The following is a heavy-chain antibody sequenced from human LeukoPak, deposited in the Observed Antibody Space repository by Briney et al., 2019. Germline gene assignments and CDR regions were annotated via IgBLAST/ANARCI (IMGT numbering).Heavy chain of an antibody. CDR2: INHSGST. CDR3: AAVYYDFWSGYYPY. D-gene: IGHD3-3*01. J-gene: IGHJ4*02. V-gene: IGHV4-34*01. CDR1: GESFSGYY. Sequence: SETLSLTCAVYGESFSGYYWSWIRQPPGKGLEWIGEINHSGSTNYNPSLKSRVTISVDTSKNQFSLKLSSVTAAYTAVYYCAAVYYDFWSGYYPYWGQGTLVTVSS.